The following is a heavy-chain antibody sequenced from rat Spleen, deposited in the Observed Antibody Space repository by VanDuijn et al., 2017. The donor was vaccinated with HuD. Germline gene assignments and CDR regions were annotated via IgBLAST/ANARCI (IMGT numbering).Heavy chain of an antibody. CDR2: ITNTGGST. Sequence: EVQVVESGGGLVQPGRSLELSCVVSGFTFNKYWMTWIRQAPGKGLEWVASITNTGGSTFYLDSVKGRFTISRDNAKSTLYLQMNSLRSEDTATYYCARGGYTTDYFYVGWFAYWGQGTLVTVSS. V-gene: IGHV5-31*01. CDR1: GFTFNKYW. J-gene: IGHJ3*01. D-gene: IGHD1-6*01. CDR3: ARGGYTTDYFYVGWFAY.